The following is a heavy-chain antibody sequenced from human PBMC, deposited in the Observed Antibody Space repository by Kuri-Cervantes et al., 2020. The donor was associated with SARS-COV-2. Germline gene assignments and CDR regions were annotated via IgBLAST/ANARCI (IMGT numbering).Heavy chain of an antibody. D-gene: IGHD2-2*01. V-gene: IGHV3-23*01. CDR3: IVVVPAAFDY. J-gene: IGHJ4*02. CDR2: ISGSGDNT. Sequence: GGSLRLSCAVSGFTFSSFSMNWVRQAPGKGLEWVSGISGSGDNTYYADSVKGRFAISRDNSKKTLYLQMNSLRAEDTAVYYCIVVVPAAFDYWGQGTLVTVSS. CDR1: GFTFSSFS.